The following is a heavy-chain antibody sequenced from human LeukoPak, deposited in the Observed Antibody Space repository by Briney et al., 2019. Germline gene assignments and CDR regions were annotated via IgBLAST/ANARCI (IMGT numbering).Heavy chain of an antibody. V-gene: IGHV4-39*01. Sequence: SETLSPTCTVSGGSISSSSYYWGWIRQPPGKGLEWIGSIYYSGSTYYNPSLKSRVTISVDTSKNQFSLKLSSVTAADTAVYYCGSGYSYGYPYYYYGMDVWGQGTTVTVSS. CDR2: IYYSGST. CDR3: GSGYSYGYPYYYYGMDV. J-gene: IGHJ6*02. CDR1: GGSISSSSYY. D-gene: IGHD5-18*01.